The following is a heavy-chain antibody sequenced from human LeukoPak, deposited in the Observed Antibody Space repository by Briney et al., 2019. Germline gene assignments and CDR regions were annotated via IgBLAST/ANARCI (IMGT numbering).Heavy chain of an antibody. Sequence: SETLSLTCAVYGGSFSGYYWSWIRPPPGKGLEWIGEINHSGSTNYNPSLKSRVTISVDTSKNQFSLKLSSVTAADTAVYYCARARTYGATEDYWGQGTLVTVSS. CDR1: GGSFSGYY. J-gene: IGHJ4*02. D-gene: IGHD4-17*01. V-gene: IGHV4-34*01. CDR3: ARARTYGATEDY. CDR2: INHSGST.